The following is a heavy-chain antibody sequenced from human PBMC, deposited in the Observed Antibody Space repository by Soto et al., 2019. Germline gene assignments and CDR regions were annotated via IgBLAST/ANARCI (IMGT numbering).Heavy chain of an antibody. J-gene: IGHJ6*02. V-gene: IGHV1-2*04. Sequence: ASVKVSCKASGYTLSGYYIHWVRQAPGQGLQWVAWINPDSGDTDYAQNFQGWVTMTRDTSISTAYMELSGLKVDDTAVYYCARGVRNRASLILRYFYGMDVWGQGTTVTVYS. CDR2: INPDSGDT. D-gene: IGHD1-1*01. CDR3: ARGVRNRASLILRYFYGMDV. CDR1: GYTLSGYY.